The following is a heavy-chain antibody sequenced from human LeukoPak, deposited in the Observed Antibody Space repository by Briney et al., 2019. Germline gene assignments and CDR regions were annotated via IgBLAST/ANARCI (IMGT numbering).Heavy chain of an antibody. CDR1: GYTFTSYD. D-gene: IGHD6-13*01. CDR3: ARVAADGFDP. V-gene: IGHV1-8*01. CDR2: MNPNSGNT. Sequence: ASVTVSCKASGYTFTSYDVNWVRQATGQGLEWMGWMNPNSGNTGYAQKFQGRVTMTRNTSISTAYMELSSRRSEDTAVYYCARVAADGFDPWGQGTLVTVSS. J-gene: IGHJ5*02.